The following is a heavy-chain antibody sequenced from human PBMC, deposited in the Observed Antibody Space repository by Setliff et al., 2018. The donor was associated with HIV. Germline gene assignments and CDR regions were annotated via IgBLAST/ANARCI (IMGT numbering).Heavy chain of an antibody. CDR3: AKAKSSRMGPPFTDLDY. CDR2: ISGSGGST. V-gene: IGHV3-23*01. J-gene: IGHJ4*02. CDR1: GFTFSSYS. D-gene: IGHD2-8*01. Sequence: PGGSLRLSCAASGFTFSSYSMNWVRQAPGKGLEWVSSISGSGGSTYYADSVKGRFTISRDNSKNTLYLQMNSLRAEDTAAYYCAKAKSSRMGPPFTDLDYWGQGTQVTVSS.